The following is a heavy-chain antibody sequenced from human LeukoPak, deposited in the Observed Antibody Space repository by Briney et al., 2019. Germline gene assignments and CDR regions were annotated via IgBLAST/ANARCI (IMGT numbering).Heavy chain of an antibody. Sequence: ASVKVSCKASGYTFTGYYMHWVRQAPGQGLEWMGRINPNSGGTNYAQKFLGRVTMTRDTSISTAYMELSRLRSDDTAVYYCARGSVYYDSSGYYLDYFDYWGQGTLVTVSS. V-gene: IGHV1-2*06. CDR3: ARGSVYYDSSGYYLDYFDY. CDR1: GYTFTGYY. J-gene: IGHJ4*02. CDR2: INPNSGGT. D-gene: IGHD3-22*01.